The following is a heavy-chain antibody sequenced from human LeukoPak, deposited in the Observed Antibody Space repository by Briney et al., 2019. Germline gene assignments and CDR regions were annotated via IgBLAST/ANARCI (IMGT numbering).Heavy chain of an antibody. D-gene: IGHD4-23*01. CDR2: IYYSGST. CDR1: GGSISNYY. V-gene: IGHV4-59*08. J-gene: IGHJ4*02. CDR3: ARQRYGGNSVFDY. Sequence: SETLSLTCIVSGGSISNYYWSWFRQPPGKGLEWIGYIYYSGSTNYNPSLKSRVTISVDTSKNQFSLKLSSVTAADTAVYYCARQRYGGNSVFDYWGQGTLVTVSS.